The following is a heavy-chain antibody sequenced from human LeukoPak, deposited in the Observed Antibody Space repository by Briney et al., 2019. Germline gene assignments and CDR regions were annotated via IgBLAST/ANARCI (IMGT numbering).Heavy chain of an antibody. CDR1: GFTFSNNW. Sequence: GGSLRLSCAASGFTFSNNWMHWVRQAPGKGLEWVSHIYSSDTTYADSVKGRFTISRDNAKNSLYLQMNSLRDEDTAVYYCARDLHYAFDIWGQGTMVTASS. J-gene: IGHJ3*02. CDR2: IYSSDTT. CDR3: ARDLHYAFDI. D-gene: IGHD3-10*01. V-gene: IGHV3-48*02.